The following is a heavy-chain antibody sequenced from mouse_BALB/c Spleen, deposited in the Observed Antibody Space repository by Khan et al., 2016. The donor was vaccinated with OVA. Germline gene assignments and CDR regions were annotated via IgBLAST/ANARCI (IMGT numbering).Heavy chain of an antibody. V-gene: IGHV9-3-1*01. CDR2: INTYTGEP. Sequence: QIQLVQSGPELKKPGETVKISCKASGYIFTNYGMTWVKQAPGKGLKWMGWINTYTGEPTYADDFKGRFAFSLETSANTAYLQINNLKKEDTATYVCARTLYGSGYDYAMDYWGQGTSVTVSS. CDR3: ARTLYGSGYDYAMDY. CDR1: GYIFTNYG. D-gene: IGHD1-1*01. J-gene: IGHJ4*01.